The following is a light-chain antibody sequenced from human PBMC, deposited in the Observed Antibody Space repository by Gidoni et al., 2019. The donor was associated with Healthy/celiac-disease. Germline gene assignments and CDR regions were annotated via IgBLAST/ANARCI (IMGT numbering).Light chain of an antibody. CDR1: QSVLYSSNNKNN. J-gene: IGKJ3*01. CDR2: WAS. Sequence: DIVMTQSPDYLAASLGERATINCKSSQSVLYSSNNKNNLAWYQQKPGQPPKLLIYWASTRESGVPDRFSGSGSGTDFTLTISSLQAEDVAVYYCQQYYSTPFTFGPGTKVDIK. V-gene: IGKV4-1*01. CDR3: QQYYSTPFT.